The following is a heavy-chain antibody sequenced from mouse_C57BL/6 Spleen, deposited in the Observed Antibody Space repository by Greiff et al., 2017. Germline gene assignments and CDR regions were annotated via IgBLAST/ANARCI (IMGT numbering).Heavy chain of an antibody. CDR3: ARGEYGSSGDY. J-gene: IGHJ4*01. CDR1: GYSITSGYY. CDR2: ISYDGST. D-gene: IGHD1-1*01. V-gene: IGHV3-6*01. Sequence: EVQVVESGPGLVKPSQSLSLTCSVTGYSITSGYYWNWLRQFPGNKLEWMGYISYDGSTNYNPSFKNRISITRDTSKNQFFLKLKSVTTEDTATYYCARGEYGSSGDYWGQGTSVTVSS.